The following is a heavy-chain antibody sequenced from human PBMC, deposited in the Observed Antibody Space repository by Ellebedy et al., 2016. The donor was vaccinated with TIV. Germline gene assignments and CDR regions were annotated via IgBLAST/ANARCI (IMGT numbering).Heavy chain of an antibody. D-gene: IGHD4-17*01. Sequence: MPSETLSLTCGVSGASFSGSYWSYIRQTPGKGLEWIGEISLSGSLNYNPSLRGRVTISVDTSKNQFSLKLSSVTAADTAIFYCARHSTVTTIGTWGQGALVTVSS. J-gene: IGHJ5*02. CDR2: ISLSGSL. V-gene: IGHV4-34*01. CDR1: GASFSGSY. CDR3: ARHSTVTTIGT.